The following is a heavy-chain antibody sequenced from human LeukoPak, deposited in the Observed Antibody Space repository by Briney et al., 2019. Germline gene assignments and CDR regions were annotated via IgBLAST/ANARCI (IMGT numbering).Heavy chain of an antibody. CDR1: GFTFSSYA. V-gene: IGHV3-23*01. D-gene: IGHD3-22*01. CDR3: AKGKWLFQNYYYGLDV. Sequence: GGSLRLSCAASGFTFSSYAMSGVRQAPGKGLEWVSVISGSGGKTYYADSVKGRFTISRDNSKNTVYLQMNSLRAEDTAVYYCAKGKWLFQNYYYGLDVWGQGTTVTVSS. CDR2: ISGSGGKT. J-gene: IGHJ6*02.